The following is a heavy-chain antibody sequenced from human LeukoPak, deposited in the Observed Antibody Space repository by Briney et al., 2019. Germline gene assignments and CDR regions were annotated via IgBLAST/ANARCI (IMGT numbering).Heavy chain of an antibody. V-gene: IGHV3-48*01. Sequence: PGGSLRLSCAASGFTFSSYSMNWVRQAPGKGLEWVSYISSSSSTIYYADSVKGRFTISRDNAKNSLYLQMNSLRTEDTAFYYCAKDHSSGNGPHDYWGQGTLVTVSS. CDR2: ISSSSSTI. CDR1: GFTFSSYS. J-gene: IGHJ4*02. D-gene: IGHD6-19*01. CDR3: AKDHSSGNGPHDY.